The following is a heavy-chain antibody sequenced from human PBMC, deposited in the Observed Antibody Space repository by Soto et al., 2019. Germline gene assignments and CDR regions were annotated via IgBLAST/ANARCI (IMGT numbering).Heavy chain of an antibody. J-gene: IGHJ6*02. D-gene: IGHD2-15*01. CDR3: AKDAGSGGSGSYGMDV. V-gene: IGHV3-9*01. CDR2: ISWNSGSI. Sequence: EVQLVESGGGLVQPGRSLRLSCAASGFTFDDYAMHWVRQAPGKGLEWVSGISWNSGSIGYADSVKDRFTISRDNAKNSLYLQMNSLRAEDTALYYCAKDAGSGGSGSYGMDVWGQGTTVTVSS. CDR1: GFTFDDYA.